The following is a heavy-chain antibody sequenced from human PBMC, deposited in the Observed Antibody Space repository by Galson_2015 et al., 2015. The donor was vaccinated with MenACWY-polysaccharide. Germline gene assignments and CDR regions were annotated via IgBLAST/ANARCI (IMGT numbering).Heavy chain of an antibody. V-gene: IGHV3-48*02. J-gene: IGHJ5*02. D-gene: IGHD2-15*01. CDR1: GFTFSSYS. CDR2: ISSGGTI. CDR3: TKAGAKYCSGSSCNFNWFDP. Sequence: SLRLSCAASGFTFSSYSMNWVRQAPGKGLEWVSYISSGGTIYYADSVKGRFTISRDNAKNSLYLQMNSLRDDDTAVYYCTKAGAKYCSGSSCNFNWFDPWGQGTLVTVSS.